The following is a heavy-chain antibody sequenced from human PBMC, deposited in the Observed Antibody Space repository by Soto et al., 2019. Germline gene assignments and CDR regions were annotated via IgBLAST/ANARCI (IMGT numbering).Heavy chain of an antibody. CDR1: GFTFSAYT. D-gene: IGHD2-2*01. Sequence: EVQLVESGGGLVQPGGSLRLSCAASGFTFSAYTMNWVRQAPGKGLEWLSYISSSSSTIYYADSVKGRFTISRDNAKNSLYLQMNSLRVEDTAVYYCASQPERSSTRYRWGQGTLVTVSS. J-gene: IGHJ4*02. CDR2: ISSSSSTI. CDR3: ASQPERSSTRYR. V-gene: IGHV3-48*01.